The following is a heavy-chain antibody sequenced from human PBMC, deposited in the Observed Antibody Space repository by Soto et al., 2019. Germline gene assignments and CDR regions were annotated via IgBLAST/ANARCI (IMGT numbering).Heavy chain of an antibody. D-gene: IGHD6-13*01. CDR3: VHASGAGNAPCLDY. V-gene: IGHV2-5*02. J-gene: IGHJ4*01. CDR2: VYWDDDK. Sequence: QITLKESGPTLVKPTQTLTLTCTFSGFSLTTSEVGVGWIRQPPGKALEWLALVYWDDDKFYRPSLMSRLTSTKDTSKSQVVLTMTNMDPLDTATYYCVHASGAGNAPCLDYWGQGTLVTVSS. CDR1: GFSLTTSEVG.